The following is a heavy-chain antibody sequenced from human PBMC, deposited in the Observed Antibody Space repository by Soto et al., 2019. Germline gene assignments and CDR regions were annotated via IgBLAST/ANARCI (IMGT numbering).Heavy chain of an antibody. CDR2: ISAYNGNT. D-gene: IGHD2-15*01. Sequence: ASVKVSCKASGYTFTSYAMHWVRQAPGQRLEWMGCISAYNGNTNYAQKLQGRVTMTTDTSTSTAYMELSSLRSEDTAVYYCARESRYCSGGSCYFLPGIDYWGQGTLVTVSS. J-gene: IGHJ4*02. V-gene: IGHV1-18*01. CDR3: ARESRYCSGGSCYFLPGIDY. CDR1: GYTFTSYA.